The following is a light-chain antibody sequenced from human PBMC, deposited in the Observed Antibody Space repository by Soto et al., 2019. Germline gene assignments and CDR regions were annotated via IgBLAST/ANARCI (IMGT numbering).Light chain of an antibody. CDR1: STNIGAGYD. V-gene: IGLV1-40*01. Sequence: QSVLTQPPSVSGAPGQRVTISCTGSSTNIGAGYDVHWYQQLPGTAPKVLIYGNNNRPSGVPDRFSGSKSGTSASLAITGLQAEDDADYYCQSYDSSLSGSYVFGTGTKVTVL. CDR3: QSYDSSLSGSYV. CDR2: GNN. J-gene: IGLJ1*01.